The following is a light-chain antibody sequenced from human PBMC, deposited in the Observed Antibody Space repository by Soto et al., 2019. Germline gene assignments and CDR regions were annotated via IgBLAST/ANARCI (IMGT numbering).Light chain of an antibody. CDR1: QSISNH. CDR3: QQSYSSPPT. Sequence: DIQMTQSPSFLSASAGDRVTIFCRASQSISNHLNWYQQKQGKAPKLLIFAASSLQSGVPSRFSGSRSGPDFTLTISSLQPEDFATYYCQQSYSSPPTFGQGTKVDIK. CDR2: AAS. J-gene: IGKJ1*01. V-gene: IGKV1-39*01.